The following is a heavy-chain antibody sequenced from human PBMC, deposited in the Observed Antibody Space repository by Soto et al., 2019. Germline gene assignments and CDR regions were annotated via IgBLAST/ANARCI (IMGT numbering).Heavy chain of an antibody. V-gene: IGHV1-2*02. D-gene: IGHD3-22*01. Sequence: ASVMVSCKAPGYNFIGYYLHWVRQAPGQGNEWMGWINPKSGGTNYAQRFQGRVTMTRDTSISTAYMELSRLRSDDTAVHYSARGNFHYYDCIGYLDYIYYWGQGSPATVS. CDR2: INPKSGGT. CDR1: GYNFIGYY. CDR3: ARGNFHYYDCIGYLDYIYY. J-gene: IGHJ4*02.